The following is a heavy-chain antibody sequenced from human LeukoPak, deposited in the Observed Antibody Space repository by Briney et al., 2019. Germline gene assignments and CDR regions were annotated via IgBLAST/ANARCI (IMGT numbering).Heavy chain of an antibody. CDR2: IYPGDSDT. J-gene: IGHJ6*03. CDR1: GYSFTSYW. D-gene: IGHD1-14*01. V-gene: IGHV5-51*01. CDR3: ARHTGGDGDYYYYYYMDV. Sequence: GESLKISCKGSGYSFTSYWIGWVRQMPGKGLEWMGIIYPGDSDTRYSPSFQSQVTISADKSISTAYLQWSSLKASDTAMYYCARHTGGDGDYYYYYYMDVWGKGTTVTVSS.